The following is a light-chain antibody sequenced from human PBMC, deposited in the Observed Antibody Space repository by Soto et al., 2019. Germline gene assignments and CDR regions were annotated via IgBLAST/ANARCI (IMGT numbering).Light chain of an antibody. CDR3: SSCTSSTYV. J-gene: IGLJ1*01. Sequence: QSVLTQPASVSGSPGQSITISCTGTSSDVGRYNYVSWYQKHPGKAPKLMIFEVNNRPSGISNRFSGSKSGNTASLTISGLQAEDEADYFCSSCTSSTYVFGTGTKVTVL. CDR2: EVN. CDR1: SSDVGRYNY. V-gene: IGLV2-14*01.